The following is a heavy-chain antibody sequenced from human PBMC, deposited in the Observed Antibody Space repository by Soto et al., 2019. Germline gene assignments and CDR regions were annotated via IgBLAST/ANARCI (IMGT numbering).Heavy chain of an antibody. D-gene: IGHD6-6*01. CDR1: GYTFTSYG. J-gene: IGHJ6*02. CDR3: AREVRAALRYYYYYGMDV. Sequence: QVQLVQSGAEVKKPGASVKVSCKASGYTFTSYGISWVRQAPGQGLEWMGWISAYNGNTNYAQKLQDRVTMTTDTSTSTAYMELRSLRSDDTAVYYCAREVRAALRYYYYYGMDVWGQGTTVTVSS. V-gene: IGHV1-18*01. CDR2: ISAYNGNT.